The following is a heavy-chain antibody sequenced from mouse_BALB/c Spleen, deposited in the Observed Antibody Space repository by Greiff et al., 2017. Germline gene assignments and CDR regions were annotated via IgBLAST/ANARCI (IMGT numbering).Heavy chain of an antibody. Sequence: EVQLQQSGTVLARPGASVKMSCKASGYSFTSYWMHWVKQRPGQGLEWIGAIYPGNSDTSYNQKFKGKAKLTAVTSASTAYMELSSLTNEDSAVYYCTEGRVGPFDYWGQGTTLTVSS. CDR3: TEGRVGPFDY. V-gene: IGHV1-5*01. J-gene: IGHJ2*01. D-gene: IGHD4-1*01. CDR1: GYSFTSYW. CDR2: IYPGNSDT.